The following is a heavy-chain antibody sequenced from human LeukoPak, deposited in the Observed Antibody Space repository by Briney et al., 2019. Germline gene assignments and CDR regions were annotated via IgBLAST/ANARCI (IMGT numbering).Heavy chain of an antibody. CDR3: ARDAGYSGYRKTCFDY. J-gene: IGHJ4*02. CDR2: ISYDGSNK. Sequence: GRSLRLSCAASGFTFSSYAMHWVRQAPGKGLEWVAVISYDGSNKYYADSVKGRFTISRDNSKNTLYLQMNSLRAEDTAVYYCARDAGYSGYRKTCFDYWGQGTLVTVSS. D-gene: IGHD5-12*01. CDR1: GFTFSSYA. V-gene: IGHV3-30*04.